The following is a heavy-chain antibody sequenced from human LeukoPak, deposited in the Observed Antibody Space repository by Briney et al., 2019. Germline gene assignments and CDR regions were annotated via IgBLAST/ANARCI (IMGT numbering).Heavy chain of an antibody. Sequence: KPSETLSLTCTVSGGSISSYYWSWIRQPPGKGLEWIGYIYYSGSTNYNPSLKSRVTISVDTSKNQFSLKLSSVTAADTAVYYCARRPIRRYYFDYWGQGTLVTGSS. V-gene: IGHV4-59*01. CDR3: ARRPIRRYYFDY. D-gene: IGHD3-3*01. J-gene: IGHJ4*02. CDR1: GGSISSYY. CDR2: IYYSGST.